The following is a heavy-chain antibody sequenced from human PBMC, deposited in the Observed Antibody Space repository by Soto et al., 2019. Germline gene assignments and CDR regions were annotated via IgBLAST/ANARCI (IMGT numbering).Heavy chain of an antibody. CDR3: ASSYYDSSPYYYYGMDV. V-gene: IGHV4-31*03. CDR1: GRSISSGDYY. D-gene: IGHD3-22*01. J-gene: IGHJ6*02. Sequence: SETLSLTCTVSGRSISSGDYYWSWIRQHPGKGLEWIGYISYSGRTYYNSSLKSRVIISGDTSKNQFSLKLSSVTVADTAVYYCASSYYDSSPYYYYGMDVWGQGTTVTVSS. CDR2: ISYSGRT.